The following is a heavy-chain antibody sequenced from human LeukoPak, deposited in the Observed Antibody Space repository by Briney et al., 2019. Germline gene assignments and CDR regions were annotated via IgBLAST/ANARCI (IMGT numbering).Heavy chain of an antibody. CDR3: STYTSYDSSGYYWFEGHPYYFDY. D-gene: IGHD3-22*01. V-gene: IGHV4-39*01. CDR2: LYYGGST. Sequence: PSETLSLTCAVSGASISNSNHYWGWIRQPPGKGLEWIGYLYYGGSTYDNPSLKSRVTISVDTSKNQFSLKLSSVTAADTAVYYCSTYTSYDSSGYYWFEGHPYYFDYWGQGTLVTVSS. J-gene: IGHJ4*02. CDR1: GASISNSNHY.